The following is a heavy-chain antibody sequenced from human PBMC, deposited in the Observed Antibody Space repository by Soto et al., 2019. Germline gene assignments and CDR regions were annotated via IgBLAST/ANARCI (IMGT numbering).Heavy chain of an antibody. V-gene: IGHV3-72*01. Sequence: EVQLVESGGGLVQPGGSLRLSCAASGFIFSDHYMDWVRQAPGKGLEWVARITNKANSYTTEYAASVKGRLSISRGDSQNSVYLQMNSLKTEDTAVYYCAREGGHCSGTRCYRPPDYWGQGTLVTVSS. CDR1: GFIFSDHY. CDR2: ITNKANSYTT. D-gene: IGHD2-2*01. CDR3: AREGGHCSGTRCYRPPDY. J-gene: IGHJ4*02.